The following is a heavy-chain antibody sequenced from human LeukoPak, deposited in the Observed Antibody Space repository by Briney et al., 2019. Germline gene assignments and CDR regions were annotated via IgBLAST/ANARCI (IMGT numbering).Heavy chain of an antibody. D-gene: IGHD3-22*01. V-gene: IGHV3-64D*06. CDR3: VKGASASRVTYYYDNNWFDP. CDR2: ISSNGRTM. Sequence: PGGSLRLSCSASGFIFNTFAMHWVRQAPGKGLQYVSAISSNGRTMYYADSVKGRFIISRDNSKNTLFLQMSSLGPEDTAVYYCVKGASASRVTYYYDNNWFDPWGQGTLVTVSS. J-gene: IGHJ5*02. CDR1: GFIFNTFA.